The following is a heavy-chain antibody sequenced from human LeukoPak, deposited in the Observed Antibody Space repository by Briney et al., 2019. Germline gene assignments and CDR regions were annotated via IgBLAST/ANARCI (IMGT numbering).Heavy chain of an antibody. V-gene: IGHV3-33*06. Sequence: GRSLRLSCAASGFTFSSYGMHWVPQAPGKGLEWVAVIWYDGSNKYYADSVKGRFTISRDNSKNTLYLQMNSLRAEDTAVYYCAKDPRRYYDSSGYYWGQGTLVTVSS. CDR1: GFTFSSYG. CDR3: AKDPRRYYDSSGYY. D-gene: IGHD3-22*01. CDR2: IWYDGSNK. J-gene: IGHJ4*02.